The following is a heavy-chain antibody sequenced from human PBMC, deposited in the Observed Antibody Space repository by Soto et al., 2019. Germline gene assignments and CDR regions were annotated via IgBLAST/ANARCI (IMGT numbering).Heavy chain of an antibody. D-gene: IGHD5-18*01. J-gene: IGHJ6*02. V-gene: IGHV1-18*01. CDR3: ARRTVDTATYYYYGMDV. Sequence: QVQLVQSGAEVKKPGASVKVSCKASGYTFTSYGISWVRQAPGQGLEWMGRISAYNGNTNYAQKLQGRVTMTTDTSTSTAYMELRSLRSDDTAVYYCARRTVDTATYYYYGMDVWGQGTTVTVSS. CDR2: ISAYNGNT. CDR1: GYTFTSYG.